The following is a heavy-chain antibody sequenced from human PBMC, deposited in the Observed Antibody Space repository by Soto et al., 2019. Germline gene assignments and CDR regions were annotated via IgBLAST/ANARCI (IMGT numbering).Heavy chain of an antibody. CDR3: ARHAKVDYYDLLTGDYRETYHGMDC. CDR2: IYPGDSDT. Sequence: PGESLKISCQGSGYNFTSYWNAWMRQMPGKGLAWVGIIYPGDSDTRYSPSFQGQVTIPADKSISTACLQWSSLTASDSAIYYCARHAKVDYYDLLTGDYRETYHGMDCWGQGTRGTVSS. CDR1: GYNFTSYW. V-gene: IGHV5-51*01. J-gene: IGHJ6*02. D-gene: IGHD3-9*01.